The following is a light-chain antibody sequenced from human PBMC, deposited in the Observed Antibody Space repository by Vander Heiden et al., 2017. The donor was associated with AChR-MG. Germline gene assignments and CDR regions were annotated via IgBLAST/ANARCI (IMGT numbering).Light chain of an antibody. CDR3: QQSYNTPLT. CDR2: GAS. CDR1: QSISTY. J-gene: IGKJ4*01. V-gene: IGKV1-39*01. Sequence: DIQLTQSPSSLSASVGDRVTIPCRASQSISTYLNWYQQKPGNAPNVLSHGASRLQIGVPSRVSGSGSGTDFSLTITTLQPEDVATYYCQQSYNTPLTFGGGTKVEI.